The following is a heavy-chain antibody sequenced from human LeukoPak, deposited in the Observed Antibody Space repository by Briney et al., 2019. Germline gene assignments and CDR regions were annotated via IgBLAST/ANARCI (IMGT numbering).Heavy chain of an antibody. Sequence: TPSETLSLTCTVSGGSISSYYWSWIRQPAGKGLEWVGRIYTSGSINYNPSLKSRVTISIDTSKNQFSLKPSAVTAADTAVYYCARTTVTVSHFDYWGQGTLVTVSS. CDR1: GGSISSYY. CDR2: IYTSGSI. V-gene: IGHV4-4*07. J-gene: IGHJ4*02. D-gene: IGHD4-17*01. CDR3: ARTTVTVSHFDY.